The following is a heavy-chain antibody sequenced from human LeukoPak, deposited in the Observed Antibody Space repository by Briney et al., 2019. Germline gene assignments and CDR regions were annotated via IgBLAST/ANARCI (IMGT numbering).Heavy chain of an antibody. V-gene: IGHV3-30*18. J-gene: IGHJ3*02. Sequence: GGSLRLSCAASGFTFSSYAMHGVRQAPGKGLEWVAVISYDGSNKYYADSVKGRFTISRDNSKNTLYLQMNSLRAEDTAVYYCAKMVGATWGTDAFDIWGQGTMVTVSS. CDR3: AKMVGATWGTDAFDI. D-gene: IGHD1-26*01. CDR2: ISYDGSNK. CDR1: GFTFSSYA.